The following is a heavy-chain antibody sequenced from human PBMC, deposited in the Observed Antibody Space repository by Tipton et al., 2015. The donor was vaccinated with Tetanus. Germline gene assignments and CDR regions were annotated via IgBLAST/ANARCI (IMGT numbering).Heavy chain of an antibody. CDR3: ARERIEAFYYHGLDV. Sequence: GLVKPSETLSVTCTVSGGSVSSGNYFWTWIRQSPGKGLEWIAYIYQNGDANYNPSLQSRVTISVDTSKNQFSLQLAFVTAADTAIYYCARERIEAFYYHGLDVWGPGTTVTVSS. V-gene: IGHV4-61*01. J-gene: IGHJ6*02. CDR1: GGSVSSGNYF. CDR2: IYQNGDA. D-gene: IGHD2-21*01.